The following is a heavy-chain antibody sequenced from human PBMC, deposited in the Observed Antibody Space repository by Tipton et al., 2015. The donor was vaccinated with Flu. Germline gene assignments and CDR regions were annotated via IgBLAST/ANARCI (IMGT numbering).Heavy chain of an antibody. CDR2: IQSTGRT. Sequence: TLSLTCTVSGGSISSYYWSWIRQSAGKGLEWIGRIQSTGRTNYNPSLRSRVTMSLDASKNQVSLKLTSVTAADTAVYFCARGGYNYAIYWFDPWGQGTLVSVSS. CDR3: ARGGYNYAIYWFDP. J-gene: IGHJ5*02. V-gene: IGHV4-4*07. D-gene: IGHD5-24*01. CDR1: GGSISSYY.